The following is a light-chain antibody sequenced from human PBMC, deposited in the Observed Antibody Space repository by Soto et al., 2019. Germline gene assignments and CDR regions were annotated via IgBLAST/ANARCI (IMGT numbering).Light chain of an antibody. J-gene: IGKJ4*01. CDR3: QQYNNWPLT. V-gene: IGKV3-15*01. Sequence: EIVMTQSPATLSVSPGESATLSCRASQSVSNNLAWNQQKPGQAPRLLIYGASARATGIPARFSGSGSGTEFTLTISSLQSEDFADYYCQQYNNWPLTFGGGTKVEIK. CDR2: GAS. CDR1: QSVSNN.